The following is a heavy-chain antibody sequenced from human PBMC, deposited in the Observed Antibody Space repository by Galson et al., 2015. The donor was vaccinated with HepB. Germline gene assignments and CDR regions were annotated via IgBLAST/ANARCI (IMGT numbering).Heavy chain of an antibody. V-gene: IGHV1-69*13. J-gene: IGHJ4*02. CDR2: IIPIFGIA. CDR1: GGTFSSYA. Sequence: SVKVSCKASGGTFSSYAISWVRQAPGQGLEWMGGIIPIFGIANYAQKFQGRVTITADESTSTAYMELSSLRSGDTAVYYCARDRSMKGLPFDYWGQGTLVTVSS. CDR3: ARDRSMKGLPFDY.